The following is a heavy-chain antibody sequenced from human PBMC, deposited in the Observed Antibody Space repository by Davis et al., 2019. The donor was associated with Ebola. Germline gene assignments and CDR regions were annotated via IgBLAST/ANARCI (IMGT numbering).Heavy chain of an antibody. V-gene: IGHV4-59*08. J-gene: IGHJ4*02. Sequence: MPSETLSLTCTVSGGSISSYYWSWIRQSPGKGLEWIGYIYYSGSTNYNPSLKSRVTISVDTSKNQFSLKLSSVTAADTAVYYCARAPIVVVPAAMRGYYFDYWGQGTLVTVSS. CDR1: GGSISSYY. CDR2: IYYSGST. D-gene: IGHD2-2*01. CDR3: ARAPIVVVPAAMRGYYFDY.